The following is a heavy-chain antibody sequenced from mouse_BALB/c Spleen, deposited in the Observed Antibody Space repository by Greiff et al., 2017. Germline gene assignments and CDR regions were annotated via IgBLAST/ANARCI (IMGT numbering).Heavy chain of an antibody. CDR3: ARAHYGNSFAY. D-gene: IGHD2-1*01. J-gene: IGHJ3*01. CDR1: GISITTGNYR. CDR2: IYYSGTI. Sequence: VQLKESGPGLVKPSQTVSLTCTVTGISITTGNYRWSWIRQFPGNKLEWIGYIYYSGTITYNPSLTSRTTITRDTSKNQFFLEMNSLTAEDTATYYCARAHYGNSFAYWGQGTLVTVSA. V-gene: IGHV3-5*02.